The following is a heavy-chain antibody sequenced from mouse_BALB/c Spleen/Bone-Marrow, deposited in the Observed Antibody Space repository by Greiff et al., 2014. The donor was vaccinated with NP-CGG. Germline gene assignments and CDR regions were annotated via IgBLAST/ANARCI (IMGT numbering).Heavy chain of an antibody. J-gene: IGHJ3*01. CDR3: APYYYGSSQFAY. Sequence: VQLKESGAELVKPGASVKLSCTASGFNIKDTYMHWVKQRPEQGLEWIGRIDPANGNTKYDPKIQGKATITADTSSNTAYLRLSSLTSEDTAVYHCAPYYYGSSQFAYWGQGTLVTVSA. CDR1: GFNIKDTY. D-gene: IGHD1-1*01. V-gene: IGHV14-3*02. CDR2: IDPANGNT.